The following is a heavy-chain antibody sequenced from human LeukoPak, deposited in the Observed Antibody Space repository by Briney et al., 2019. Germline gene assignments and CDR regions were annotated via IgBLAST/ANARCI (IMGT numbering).Heavy chain of an antibody. CDR2: IHNSEST. J-gene: IGHJ6*02. Sequence: SETLSLTCTVSGGSISTSYYYWGWIRQPPGKGLEWIGNIHNSESTYYNPSLKSRVTISVDTSKNQFSLKLSSVTAADTAVYYCARDDIHPDYGDYDYGMDVWGQGTTVTVSS. D-gene: IGHD4-17*01. V-gene: IGHV4-39*02. CDR3: ARDDIHPDYGDYDYGMDV. CDR1: GGSISTSYYY.